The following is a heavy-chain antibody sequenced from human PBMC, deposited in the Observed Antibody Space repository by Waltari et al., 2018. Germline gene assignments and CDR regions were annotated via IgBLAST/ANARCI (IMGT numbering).Heavy chain of an antibody. CDR2: FDPEDGET. Sequence: QVQLVQSGAEVKKPGASVKVSCKVSGYTLTELSMHWVRQAPGKGLEWMGGFDPEDGETIDEQKFQGRVTRTEDTSTDTAYMELSSLRSEDTAVYYCATDQQLVGYYFDYWGQGTLVTVSS. D-gene: IGHD6-13*01. CDR3: ATDQQLVGYYFDY. J-gene: IGHJ4*02. CDR1: GYTLTELS. V-gene: IGHV1-24*01.